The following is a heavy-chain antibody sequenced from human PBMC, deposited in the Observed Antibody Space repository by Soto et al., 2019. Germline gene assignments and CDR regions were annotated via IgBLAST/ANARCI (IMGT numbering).Heavy chain of an antibody. D-gene: IGHD2-21*02. J-gene: IGHJ4*02. CDR2: TSGSGGST. CDR1: GFTFGSYA. CDR3: AKDTSACGGDCYGFDY. V-gene: IGHV3-23*01. Sequence: GGSLQLSWAASGFTFGSYAMSWVRQAPVEGLEWVSATSGSGGSTYYADSVKGRFTISRDNSKNTLYLQMNSLRAEDTAVYYCAKDTSACGGDCYGFDYWGQGNLVTVSS.